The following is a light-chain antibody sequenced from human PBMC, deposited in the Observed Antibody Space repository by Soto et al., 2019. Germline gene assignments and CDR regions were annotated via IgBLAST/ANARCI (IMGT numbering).Light chain of an antibody. V-gene: IGLV2-14*01. Sequence: QSVLTQPASVSGSPRQSITISCTGTSSDVGGYHYVSWYQQHPGKAPKLTIYDVSNRPSGVSNRFSGSTSGNTASLTISGLQDEDEADYYCSSYTSRSTVLVGGGTKVTVL. CDR3: SSYTSRSTVL. J-gene: IGLJ2*01. CDR2: DVS. CDR1: SSDVGGYHY.